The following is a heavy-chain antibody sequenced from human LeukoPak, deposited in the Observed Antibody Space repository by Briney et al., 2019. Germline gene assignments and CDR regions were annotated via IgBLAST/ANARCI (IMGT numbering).Heavy chain of an antibody. CDR3: ARLTTSAMIVVVNEAFDI. CDR1: GYSFTSYW. J-gene: IGHJ3*02. Sequence: GASLQISCKGSGYSFTSYWIGWVRQMPGKGLEWMGIIYPGDSDTRYSPSFQGQVTISADKSISTAYLQWSSLKASDTAMYYCARLTTSAMIVVVNEAFDIWGQGTMVTVSS. D-gene: IGHD3-22*01. CDR2: IYPGDSDT. V-gene: IGHV5-51*01.